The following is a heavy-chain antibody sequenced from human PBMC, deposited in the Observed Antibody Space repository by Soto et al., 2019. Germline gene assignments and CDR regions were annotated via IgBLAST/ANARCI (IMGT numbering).Heavy chain of an antibody. CDR1: GFTFSSYG. Sequence: PGGSLRLSCAASGFTFSSYGMHWVRQAPGKGLEWVAVIWYDGSNKYYADSVKGRFTISRDNSKNTLYLQMNSLRAEDTAVYYCARDLGRWLQSKYAMAVWGQGTTVTVS. D-gene: IGHD5-12*01. CDR3: ARDLGRWLQSKYAMAV. J-gene: IGHJ6*02. CDR2: IWYDGSNK. V-gene: IGHV3-33*01.